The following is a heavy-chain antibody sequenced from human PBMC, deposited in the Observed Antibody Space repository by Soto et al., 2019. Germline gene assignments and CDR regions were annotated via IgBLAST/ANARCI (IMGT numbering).Heavy chain of an antibody. CDR2: ISYDGSNK. CDR1: GFTFSSYG. D-gene: IGHD6-6*01. J-gene: IGHJ4*02. Sequence: HPGGSLRLSCAASGFTFSSYGMHWVRQAPGKGLEWVAVISYDGSNKYYADSVKGRFTISRDNSKNTLYLQMNSLRAEDTAVYYCAKDGDSSSSGVDYWGQGTLVTVSS. CDR3: AKDGDSSSSGVDY. V-gene: IGHV3-30*18.